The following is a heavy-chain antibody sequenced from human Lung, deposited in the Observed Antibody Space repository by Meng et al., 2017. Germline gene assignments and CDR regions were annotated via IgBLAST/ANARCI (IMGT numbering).Heavy chain of an antibody. CDR1: GGPFSDYS. V-gene: IGHV4-34*01. CDR2: INHSGST. J-gene: IGHJ4*02. Sequence: QGQLREWRAGLLKPSETLSLTCVVSGGPFSDYSWSWIRQPPGKGLEWIGEINHSGSTNYNPSLESRATISVDTSQNNLSLKLSSVTAADSAVYYCARGPTTMAHDFDYWGQGTLVTVSS. D-gene: IGHD4-11*01. CDR3: ARGPTTMAHDFDY.